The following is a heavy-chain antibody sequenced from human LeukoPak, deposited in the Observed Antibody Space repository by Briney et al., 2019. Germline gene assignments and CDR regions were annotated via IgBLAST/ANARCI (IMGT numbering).Heavy chain of an antibody. D-gene: IGHD3-3*01. CDR1: GFTFSNYS. V-gene: IGHV3-48*04. CDR3: ASTAELSYYDFWSGSVPLDY. Sequence: PGGSLRLSCAASGFTFSNYSMNWVRQAPGKGLEWVSYISSSGSTIYYADSVKGRFTISRDNAKNSLYLQMNSLRAEDTAVYYCASTAELSYYDFWSGSVPLDYWGQGTLVTVSS. J-gene: IGHJ4*02. CDR2: ISSSGSTI.